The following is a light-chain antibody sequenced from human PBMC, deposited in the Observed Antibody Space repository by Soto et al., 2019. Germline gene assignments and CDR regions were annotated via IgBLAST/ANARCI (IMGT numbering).Light chain of an antibody. V-gene: IGLV2-8*01. CDR2: EVS. Sequence: QSALTQPPSASGSPGQSVTISCTGTNSDVGGYNYVSWYQQHPGKAPNLMIYEVSKRPSGVPDRFSGSKSGNTASLTVSGLQAEDEGEYYCSSYAGSSSLLFGGGTKPTVL. J-gene: IGLJ2*01. CDR3: SSYAGSSSLL. CDR1: NSDVGGYNY.